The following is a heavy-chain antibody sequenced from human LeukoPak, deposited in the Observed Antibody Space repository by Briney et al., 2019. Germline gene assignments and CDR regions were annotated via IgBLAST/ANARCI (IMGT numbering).Heavy chain of an antibody. CDR2: IYKTGST. Sequence: KTSQTLSLTCTVSGDSISSGHYYWTWIRQPAGKGLEWIGRIYKTGSTNYNPSLKSRVTISVDTSKNQFSLKLSSVTAADTAVYYCVRVPDGCAYYPWAFDIWGQGTMVTVSS. J-gene: IGHJ3*02. V-gene: IGHV4-61*02. CDR3: VRVPDGCAYYPWAFDI. CDR1: GDSISSGHYY. D-gene: IGHD3-22*01.